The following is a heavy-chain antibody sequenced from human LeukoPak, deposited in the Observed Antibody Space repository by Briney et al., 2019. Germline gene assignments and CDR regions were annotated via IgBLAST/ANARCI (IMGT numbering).Heavy chain of an antibody. D-gene: IGHD4-11*01. CDR1: GFTFSSYE. J-gene: IGHJ5*02. CDR3: ARDSHDHSTPIQGFDP. V-gene: IGHV3-48*03. CDR2: ISSSGTTI. Sequence: GGSLRLSCAASGFTFSSYEMNWVRQAPGKGLEWVSYISSSGTTIYYADSVKGRFTISRDNAKNSLYLQMNSLRAEDTAVYYCARDSHDHSTPIQGFDPWGQGTLVTVSS.